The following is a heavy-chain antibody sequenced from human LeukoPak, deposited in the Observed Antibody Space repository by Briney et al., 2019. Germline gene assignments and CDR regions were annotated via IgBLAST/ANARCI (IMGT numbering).Heavy chain of an antibody. V-gene: IGHV4-34*01. J-gene: IGHJ6*03. CDR2: INHSGST. Sequence: SETLSLTCAVYGGSFSGYYWSWIRQPPGKGLEWIGEINHSGSTNYNPSLKSRVTISVDTSKNQFSLKLSSVTAADTAVYYCARGEGIAARSSYYMDVWGKGTTVTVSS. D-gene: IGHD6-6*01. CDR3: ARGEGIAARSSYYMDV. CDR1: GGSFSGYY.